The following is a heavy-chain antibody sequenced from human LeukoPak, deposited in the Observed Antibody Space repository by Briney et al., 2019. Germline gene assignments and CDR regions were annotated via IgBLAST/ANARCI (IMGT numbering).Heavy chain of an antibody. V-gene: IGHV3-21*01. CDR3: ARLHSYGYGYAFDI. J-gene: IGHJ3*02. D-gene: IGHD5-18*01. Sequence: PGGSLRLSCAAPGFTFSSYSMNWVRQAPGKGLEWVSSISSSSSYIYYADSVKGRFTISRDNAKNSLYLQMNSLRAEDTAVYYCARLHSYGYGYAFDIWGQGTMVTVSS. CDR2: ISSSSSYI. CDR1: GFTFSSYS.